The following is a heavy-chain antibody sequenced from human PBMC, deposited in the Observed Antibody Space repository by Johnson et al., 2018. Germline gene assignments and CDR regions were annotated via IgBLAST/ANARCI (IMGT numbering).Heavy chain of an antibody. CDR1: GFTFSNYA. CDR2: ISHDGSIE. CDR3: ARPPPGSSSWYGDGLDAFDI. V-gene: IGHV3-30-3*01. D-gene: IGHD6-13*01. Sequence: QVQLQESGGGVVQPGRSLGPCSAASGFTFSNYAMHWARQAPGKGLEWVAVISHDGSIEHYDDSVKGRFTISTDHAKNTPYLRMNSPRADDTAVYYCARPPPGSSSWYGDGLDAFDIWGQGTMVTVSS. J-gene: IGHJ3*02.